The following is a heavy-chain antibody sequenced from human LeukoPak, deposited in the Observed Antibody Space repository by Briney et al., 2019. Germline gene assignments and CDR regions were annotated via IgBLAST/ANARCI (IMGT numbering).Heavy chain of an antibody. V-gene: IGHV4-34*01. J-gene: IGHJ4*02. CDR2: INHSGST. CDR1: GGSFSGYY. D-gene: IGHD3-3*01. Sequence: SETLSLTCAVYGGSFSGYYWSWIRQPPGKGLEWIGEINHSGSTNYNPSLKSRVTISVDTSKNQFSLKLSSVTAADTAVYYCARFGWEWFQYGSNWGQGTLVTVSS. CDR3: ARFGWEWFQYGSN.